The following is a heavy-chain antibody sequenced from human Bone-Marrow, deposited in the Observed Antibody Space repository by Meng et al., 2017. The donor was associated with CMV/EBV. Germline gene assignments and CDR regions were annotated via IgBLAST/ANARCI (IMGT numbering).Heavy chain of an antibody. CDR2: SNAGNGNT. CDR3: ARDYKYYYGSGSFLPQGY. CDR1: GYTFTSYA. J-gene: IGHJ4*02. D-gene: IGHD3-10*01. Sequence: ASVKVSCKASGYTFTSYAMHWVRQAPGQRLEWMGWSNAGNGNTKYSQEFQGRVTMTTDTSTSTAYMELRSLRSDDTAVYYCARDYKYYYGSGSFLPQGYWGQGTLVTVSS. V-gene: IGHV1-3*02.